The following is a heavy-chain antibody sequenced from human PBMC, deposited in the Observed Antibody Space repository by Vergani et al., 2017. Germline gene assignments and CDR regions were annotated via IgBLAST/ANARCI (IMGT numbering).Heavy chain of an antibody. CDR3: ARDCTSGGCPDNYGMDV. CDR1: GFTFSDFS. V-gene: IGHV3-21*06. D-gene: IGHD2-8*01. J-gene: IGHJ6*02. CDR2: IGSSGPYI. Sequence: QLVESGGGLVKPGGSLRLFCAASGFTFSDFSMSWVRQAPGKGLEWVACIGSSGPYINYADSVKGRFIISRDNTNNSLFLQLRSLRAEDAAVYYCARDCTSGGCPDNYGMDVWGQGATVTVSS.